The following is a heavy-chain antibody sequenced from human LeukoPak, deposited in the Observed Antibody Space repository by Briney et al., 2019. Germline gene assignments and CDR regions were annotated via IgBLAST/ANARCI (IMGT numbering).Heavy chain of an antibody. Sequence: ASVNVSCKASGGTFSSYAISWVRQAPGQGLEWMGRIIPILGIANYAQKFQGRVTITADKSTSTAYMELSSLRSEDTAVYYCSRGDAAAGTPGYWGKGTLVTVSS. CDR1: GGTFSSYA. CDR3: SRGDAAAGTPGY. J-gene: IGHJ4*02. D-gene: IGHD6-13*01. V-gene: IGHV1-69*04. CDR2: IIPILGIA.